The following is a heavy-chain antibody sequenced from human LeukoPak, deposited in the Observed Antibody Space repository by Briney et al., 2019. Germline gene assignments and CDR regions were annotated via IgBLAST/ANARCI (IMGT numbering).Heavy chain of an antibody. Sequence: GGSLRLSCAASGFTFSNAWMSWVRQAPGKGLEWVGRIKSKTDGGTTDYAAPVKGRFTISRDDSKNTLCLQMNSLKTEDTAVYYCTTEGSSSSYYYYYMDVWGKGTTVTVSS. CDR3: TTEGSSSSYYYYYMDV. CDR2: IKSKTDGGTT. CDR1: GFTFSNAW. V-gene: IGHV3-15*01. D-gene: IGHD6-6*01. J-gene: IGHJ6*03.